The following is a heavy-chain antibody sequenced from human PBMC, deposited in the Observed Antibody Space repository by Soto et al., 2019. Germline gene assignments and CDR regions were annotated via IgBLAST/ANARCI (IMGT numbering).Heavy chain of an antibody. V-gene: IGHV3-30*04. J-gene: IGHJ6*02. CDR3: AKDHGMEG. CDR1: GFTFSSYA. CDR2: ISYDGSNK. Sequence: GGSLRLSCAASGFTFSSYAMHWVRQAPGKGLEWVAVISYDGSNKYYADSVKGRFTISRDNSKNTLYLQMNSLRAEDTAVYYCAKDHGMEGWGQGTTVTVSS.